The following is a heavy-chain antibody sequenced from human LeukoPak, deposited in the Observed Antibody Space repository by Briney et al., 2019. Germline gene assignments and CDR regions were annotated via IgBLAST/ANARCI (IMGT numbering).Heavy chain of an antibody. CDR1: GFTFSSYS. V-gene: IGHV3-21*01. CDR2: VSTGSNYI. Sequence: GGSLRLPCTASGFTFSSYSLNWVRQAPGKGLEWVSSVSTGSNYIYYADSVKGRFTISRDNDKNSLYLQMNSLRVEDTAVYYCARANGGNMWRGHYFDYWGQGTLVTVSS. CDR3: ARANGGNMWRGHYFDY. J-gene: IGHJ4*02. D-gene: IGHD4-23*01.